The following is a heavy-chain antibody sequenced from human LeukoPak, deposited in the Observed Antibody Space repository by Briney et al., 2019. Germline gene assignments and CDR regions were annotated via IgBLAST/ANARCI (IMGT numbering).Heavy chain of an antibody. D-gene: IGHD2-15*01. CDR2: ISAYNGNT. V-gene: IGHV1-18*01. Sequence: ASVKVSCRASGYTFTNYGIGWVRQAPGQGLEWMGWISAYNGNTNYAQKLQGRVTMTTDTSTSTAYMELRSLRSDDTAVYYCASVTLTPGYCSGGSCYSFDYWGQGTLVTVSS. J-gene: IGHJ4*02. CDR1: GYTFTNYG. CDR3: ASVTLTPGYCSGGSCYSFDY.